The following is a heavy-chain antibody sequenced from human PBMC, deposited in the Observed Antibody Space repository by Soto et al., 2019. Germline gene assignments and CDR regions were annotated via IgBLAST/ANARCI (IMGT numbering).Heavy chain of an antibody. D-gene: IGHD3-3*01. V-gene: IGHV3-30-3*01. CDR3: ARDAKVWTTNVLRFLEWLLNGMDV. J-gene: IGHJ6*01. Sequence: GGSLRLSCAASGFTFSSYAMHWVRQAPGKGLEWVAVISYDGSNKYYADSVKGRFTISRDNSKNTLYLQMNSLRAEDTAVYYCARDAKVWTTNVLRFLEWLLNGMDVWGQGTTVTVSS. CDR2: ISYDGSNK. CDR1: GFTFSSYA.